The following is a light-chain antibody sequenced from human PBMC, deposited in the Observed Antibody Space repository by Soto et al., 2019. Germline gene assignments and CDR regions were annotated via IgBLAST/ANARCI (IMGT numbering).Light chain of an antibody. CDR1: SSDVGGYNY. CDR2: EVS. Sequence: QSALTQPPSASGSPGQSVTICCTGTSSDVGGYNYVSWYQQHPGKAPKLMIYEVSKRPSGVPDRFSGSKSGNTASLTVSGLQAEDEADYYCSSYAGSNNRVFGTGTKLTVL. CDR3: SSYAGSNNRV. V-gene: IGLV2-8*01. J-gene: IGLJ1*01.